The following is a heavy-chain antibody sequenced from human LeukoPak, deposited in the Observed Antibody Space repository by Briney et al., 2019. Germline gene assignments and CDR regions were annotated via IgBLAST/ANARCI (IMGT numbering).Heavy chain of an antibody. Sequence: GGSLRRSCAASGFTFSNFAMSWVRQAPGKGLEWVSTIDYSGGTTYYADSVKGRFTISRDNSKNTLYLQMSSLRAEDTAIHYCAKVPFSDYGSGRPPFMDVWGQGTTVAVSS. CDR1: GFTFSNFA. CDR2: IDYSGGTT. D-gene: IGHD3-10*01. J-gene: IGHJ6*02. V-gene: IGHV3-23*01. CDR3: AKVPFSDYGSGRPPFMDV.